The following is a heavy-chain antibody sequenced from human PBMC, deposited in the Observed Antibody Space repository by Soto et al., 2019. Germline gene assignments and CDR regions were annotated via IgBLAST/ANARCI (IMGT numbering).Heavy chain of an antibody. Sequence: LSLTCAASGFTFSSYAMSWVRQAPGKGLEWVSAISGSGGSTYYADSVKGRFTISRDNSKNTLYLKMNSLRAEDTAVYYCAKRGFDWLPDYYYYYMDVWGKGTMVTVSS. CDR2: ISGSGGST. J-gene: IGHJ6*03. CDR1: GFTFSSYA. V-gene: IGHV3-23*01. D-gene: IGHD3-9*01. CDR3: AKRGFDWLPDYYYYYMDV.